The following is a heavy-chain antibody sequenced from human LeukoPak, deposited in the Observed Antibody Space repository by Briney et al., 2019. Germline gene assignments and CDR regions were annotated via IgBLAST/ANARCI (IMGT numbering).Heavy chain of an antibody. D-gene: IGHD5-12*01. J-gene: IGHJ3*02. CDR2: ISSSSSYI. CDR1: GFTFSSYS. Sequence: GGSLRLSCAASGFTFSSYSMNWVRQAPGKGLEWVSSISSSSSYIYYADSVKGRFTISRDNAKNSLYLQMNSLRAEDTAVYYCASSGYATSGAFDIWGQGTMVTVSS. CDR3: ASSGYATSGAFDI. V-gene: IGHV3-21*01.